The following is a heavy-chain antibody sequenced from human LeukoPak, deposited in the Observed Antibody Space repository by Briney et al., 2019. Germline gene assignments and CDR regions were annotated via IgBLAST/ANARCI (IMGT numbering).Heavy chain of an antibody. CDR1: GGTFSSYA. D-gene: IGHD5-24*01. J-gene: IGHJ4*02. V-gene: IGHV1-69*13. CDR3: ARLASEGYNLGDRANNYY. CDR2: IIPIFGTA. Sequence: SVKVSCKASGGTFSSYAISWVRQAPGQGLEWMGGIIPIFGTANYAQKFQGRVTITADESTSTAYMELSSLRSEDTAVYYCARLASEGYNLGDRANNYYWGQGTLVTVSS.